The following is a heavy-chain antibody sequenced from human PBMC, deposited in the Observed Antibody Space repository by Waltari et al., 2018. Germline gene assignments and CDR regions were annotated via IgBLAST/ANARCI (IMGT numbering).Heavy chain of an antibody. Sequence: QVQLVESGGGVVQPGRSLRLSCAASGFTFSSYAMHWVRQAPGKGREWVAVISYNGRKRYYIDSVKGRFTISRDNSKKMLDLQMNSLRAEDTAVYYCARDYCDRKNCHGMDVWGQGTTVTVSS. CDR2: ISYNGRKR. D-gene: IGHD3-22*01. CDR1: GFTFSSYA. J-gene: IGHJ6*02. V-gene: IGHV3-30*04. CDR3: ARDYCDRKNCHGMDV.